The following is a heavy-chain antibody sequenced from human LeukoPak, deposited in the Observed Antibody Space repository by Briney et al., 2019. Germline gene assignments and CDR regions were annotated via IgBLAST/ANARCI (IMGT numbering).Heavy chain of an antibody. V-gene: IGHV3-21*01. CDR1: GFTFSSYS. CDR2: ISNSRSSI. J-gene: IGHJ6*02. Sequence: AAGTLTLSCAASGFTFSSYSRNWVRQAPGKGLEWVSSISNSRSSIYYADSVKGRVTISRDNAKNSLYLQMNSLRAEDTAVYYCAREYYDILTGYLKTYCYYGMDVWGQGTTVTVSS. D-gene: IGHD3-9*01. CDR3: AREYYDILTGYLKTYCYYGMDV.